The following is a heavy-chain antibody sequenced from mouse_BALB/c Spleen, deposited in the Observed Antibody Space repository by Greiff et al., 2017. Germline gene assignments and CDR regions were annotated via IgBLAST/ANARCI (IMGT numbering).Heavy chain of an antibody. V-gene: IGHV3-2*02. Sequence: EVKLMESGPGLVKPSQSLSLTCTVTGYSITSDYAWNWIRQFPGNKLEWMGYISYSGSTSYNPSLKSRISITRDTSKNQFFLQLNSVTTEDTATYYCARWDYDGFAYWGQGTLVTVSA. CDR2: ISYSGST. J-gene: IGHJ3*01. CDR3: ARWDYDGFAY. CDR1: GYSITSDYA. D-gene: IGHD2-4*01.